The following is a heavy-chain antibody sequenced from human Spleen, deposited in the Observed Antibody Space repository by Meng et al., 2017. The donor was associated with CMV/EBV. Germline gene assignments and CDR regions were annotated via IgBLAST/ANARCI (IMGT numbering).Heavy chain of an antibody. D-gene: IGHD3-9*01. V-gene: IGHV4-59*01. CDR3: AREGRILEAFDM. Sequence: SETLSLTCIVSGDSIISYYWSWIRQPPGKRLEWIGAISWSGSTNHNPSLKSRVTMSVDTDKNQFSLKLSSVTAADTAVYYCAREGRILEAFDMWGQGTVVTVSS. J-gene: IGHJ3*02. CDR1: GDSIISYY. CDR2: ISWSGST.